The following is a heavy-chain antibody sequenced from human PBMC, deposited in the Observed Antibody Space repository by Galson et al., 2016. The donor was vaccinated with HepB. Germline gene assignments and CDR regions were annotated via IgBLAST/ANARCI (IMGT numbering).Heavy chain of an antibody. CDR3: ARDRRSGSYGDDFHI. J-gene: IGHJ3*02. CDR2: IWYDGSNK. V-gene: IGHV3-33*01. D-gene: IGHD1-26*01. CDR1: GFTFSSYG. Sequence: SLRLSCAASGFTFSSYGMHWVRQAPGKGLEWVAVIWYDGSNKYYADSVKGRFTISRDNSKNTLYLQMNSLRVEDTAVYYCARDRRSGSYGDDFHIWGQGTMVTISS.